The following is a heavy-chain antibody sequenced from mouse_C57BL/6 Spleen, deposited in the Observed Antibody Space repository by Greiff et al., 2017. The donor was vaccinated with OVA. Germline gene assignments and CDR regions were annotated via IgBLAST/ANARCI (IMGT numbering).Heavy chain of an antibody. V-gene: IGHV3-1*01. CDR3: AGGSRRGDAMDY. D-gene: IGHD1-1*01. CDR2: ISYSGST. Sequence: EVKVEESGPGMVKPSQSLSLTCTVTGYSITSGYDWHWIRHFPGNKLEWMGYISYSGSTNYNPSLKSRISITHDTSKNHFFLKLNSVTTEDTATYYCAGGSRRGDAMDYWGQGTSVTVSS. CDR1: GYSITSGYD. J-gene: IGHJ4*01.